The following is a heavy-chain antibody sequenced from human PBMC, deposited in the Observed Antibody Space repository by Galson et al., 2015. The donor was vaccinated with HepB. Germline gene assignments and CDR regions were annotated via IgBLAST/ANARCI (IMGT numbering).Heavy chain of an antibody. CDR3: AREFTEYGDSSYYFDY. D-gene: IGHD4-17*01. CDR2: IYYSGST. J-gene: IGHJ4*02. Sequence: ETLSLTCTVSGGSISSYYWSWIRQPPGKGLEWIGYIYYSGSTNYNPSLKSRVTISVDTSKNQFSLKLSSVTAADTAVYYCAREFTEYGDSSYYFDYWGQGTLVTVSS. V-gene: IGHV4-59*12. CDR1: GGSISSYY.